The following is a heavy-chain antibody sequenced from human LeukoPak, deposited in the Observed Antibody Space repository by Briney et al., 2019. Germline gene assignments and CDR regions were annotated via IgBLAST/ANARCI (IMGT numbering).Heavy chain of an antibody. Sequence: GGSLRLSCAASGFTFSSYWMSWVRQAPGKGLEWVANINQDGSEKNYVDSVKGRFTISRDNAKNSPYLQMNSLRADDTAVYYCARWVEGFDYWGRGTLVTVSS. CDR3: ARWVEGFDY. J-gene: IGHJ4*02. D-gene: IGHD1-1*01. CDR1: GFTFSSYW. V-gene: IGHV3-7*01. CDR2: INQDGSEK.